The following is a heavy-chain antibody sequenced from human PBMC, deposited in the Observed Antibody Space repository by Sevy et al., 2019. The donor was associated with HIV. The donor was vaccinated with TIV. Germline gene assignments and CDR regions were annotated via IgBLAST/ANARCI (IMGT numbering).Heavy chain of an antibody. V-gene: IGHV3-48*01. Sequence: GGSLRLSCAASGFTFSAYSMNWVRQAPGKGLEWVSYISSSSGTIYYADSVKGQFTISRDNAKSLLYLQMNGLRAEDTAVYYCARAGGDCYSKNECWFVSWGQGTLVTVPS. J-gene: IGHJ5*01. CDR1: GFTFSAYS. CDR2: ISSSSGTI. D-gene: IGHD2-21*01. CDR3: ARAGGDCYSKNECWFVS.